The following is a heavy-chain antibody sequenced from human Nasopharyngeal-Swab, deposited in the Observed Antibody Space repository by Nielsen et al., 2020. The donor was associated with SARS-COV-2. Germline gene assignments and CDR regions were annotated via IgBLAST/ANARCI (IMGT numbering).Heavy chain of an antibody. D-gene: IGHD3-10*01. CDR3: AREGILWLGEEMWLFFDY. CDR2: IYHSGST. J-gene: IGHJ4*02. V-gene: IGHV4-30-2*01. Sequence: WIRQPPGKGVEGIGYIYHSGSTYYNPSLTSRVTISVDRSKNKFTLKLRSVTAADTAVYYCAREGILWLGEEMWLFFDYWGQGTLVTVSS.